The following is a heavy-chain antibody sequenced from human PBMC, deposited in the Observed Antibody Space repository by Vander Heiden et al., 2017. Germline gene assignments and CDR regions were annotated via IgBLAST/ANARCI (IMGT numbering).Heavy chain of an antibody. Sequence: QLQLQESGPGLVKLSETLSLTCEVSGDFISNNYYDWGWMRQRPGKGLEWIGNIYYRGTAFYNPSLKSRVTISVDTSTNQLSLRLRSVTAADTAVYYCARARDGYLADYFDYWGQGSLVTVSS. CDR3: ARARDGYLADYFDY. V-gene: IGHV4-39*01. CDR2: IYYRGTA. J-gene: IGHJ4*02. D-gene: IGHD5-12*01. CDR1: GDFISNNYYD.